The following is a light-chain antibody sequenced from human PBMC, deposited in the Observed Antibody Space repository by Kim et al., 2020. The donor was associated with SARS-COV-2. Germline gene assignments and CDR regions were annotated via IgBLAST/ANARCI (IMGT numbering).Light chain of an antibody. Sequence: GTPGQRVTISCSGSSSNIGSNTVNWYQQLPGTAPKLLIYSNNQRPSGVPDRFSGSKSGTSASLAISGLQSEDEAVYYCEAWDDSLVFGGGTQLTVL. CDR1: SSNIGSNT. J-gene: IGLJ2*01. V-gene: IGLV1-44*01. CDR3: EAWDDSLV. CDR2: SNN.